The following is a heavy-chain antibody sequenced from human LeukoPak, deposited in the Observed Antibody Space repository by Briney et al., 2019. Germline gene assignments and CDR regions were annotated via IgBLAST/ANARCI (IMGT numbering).Heavy chain of an antibody. CDR3: ARVTGYMIEDDFYY. Sequence: SETLSLTCTVSGGSISSYYWCWIRQPPGEGLEWIGYIYYNGSTNYNPSLKSRVTISVDTSKNQFSLRLSSVTAADTAVYYCARVTGYMIEDDFYYWGQGNLVTVSS. CDR1: GGSISSYY. J-gene: IGHJ4*02. V-gene: IGHV4-59*01. CDR2: IYYNGST. D-gene: IGHD3-22*01.